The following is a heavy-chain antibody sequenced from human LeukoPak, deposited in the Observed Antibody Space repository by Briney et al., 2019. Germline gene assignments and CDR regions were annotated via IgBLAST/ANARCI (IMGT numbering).Heavy chain of an antibody. CDR3: ARDIWSGYQYYYDY. J-gene: IGHJ4*02. CDR1: GGSISSGDYY. D-gene: IGHD3-3*01. V-gene: IGHV4-30-4*01. CDR2: IYHSGST. Sequence: PSETLSLTCTVSGGSISSGDYYWSWIRQPPGTGLEWIGNIYHSGSTYYNPSLKSRVTISVDTSKNQFSLKLSSVTAADTAVYYCARDIWSGYQYYYDYWGQGTLVTVSS.